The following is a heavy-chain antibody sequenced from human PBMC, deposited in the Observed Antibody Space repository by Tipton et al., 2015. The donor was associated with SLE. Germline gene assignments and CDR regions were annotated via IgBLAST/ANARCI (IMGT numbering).Heavy chain of an antibody. Sequence: QSGAEVKKPGASVKVSCKASGYTFTSYGISWVRQAPGQGLEWMGWISAYNGNTNYEQKLQGRVTMTRNTSVSTAYMELSSLRSEDTAVYYCARGDPGEWELTFDYWGQGTLVTVSS. D-gene: IGHD1-26*01. V-gene: IGHV1-18*04. CDR2: ISAYNGNT. J-gene: IGHJ4*02. CDR1: GYTFTSYG. CDR3: ARGDPGEWELTFDY.